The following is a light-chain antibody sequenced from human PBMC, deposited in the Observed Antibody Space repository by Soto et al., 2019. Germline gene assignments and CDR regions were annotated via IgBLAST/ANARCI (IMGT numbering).Light chain of an antibody. V-gene: IGKV3-20*01. J-gene: IGKJ2*03. CDR1: QSVSSNY. Sequence: EIVLTQSPGTLSLSPGERATLSCRASQSVSSNYLAWYQHKPGQAPRLLIYGASSRATDIPDRFSGSGSGTHFTLTISRLEPEDSAVYYCQQYGNSPMYSFGQGTKLEIK. CDR3: QQYGNSPMYS. CDR2: GAS.